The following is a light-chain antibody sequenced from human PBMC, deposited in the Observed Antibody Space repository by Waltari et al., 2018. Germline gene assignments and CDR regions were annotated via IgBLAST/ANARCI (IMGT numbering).Light chain of an antibody. V-gene: IGLV2-14*03. CDR1: SSDIGAYNY. Sequence: HSALTQPASVSGSPGQSITISCTGTSSDIGAYNYVSWYQQHPVKAPKLIIFDVTNRPSGVSSRFSGSKSGNTASLTISGLQAEDEADFYCCSFTSTSSWVFGGGTKLTVL. J-gene: IGLJ3*02. CDR2: DVT. CDR3: CSFTSTSSWV.